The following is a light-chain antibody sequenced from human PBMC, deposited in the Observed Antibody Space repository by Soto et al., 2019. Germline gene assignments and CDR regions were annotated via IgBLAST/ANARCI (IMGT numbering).Light chain of an antibody. CDR3: QQIGSYPFT. V-gene: IGKV1-12*02. J-gene: IGKJ3*01. CDR2: AAS. CDR1: HDIGDW. Sequence: DIQMTQSPSSVSASIGDRIKVTCQASHDIGDWLAWYQQRPGQAPKLLIYAASSLHSGVPSRFSGSGSGTDFTLTISSLQPEDFATYYCQQIGSYPFTFGPGTKVDIK.